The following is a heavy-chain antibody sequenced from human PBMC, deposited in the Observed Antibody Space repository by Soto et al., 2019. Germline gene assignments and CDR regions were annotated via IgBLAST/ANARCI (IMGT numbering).Heavy chain of an antibody. D-gene: IGHD2-2*02. CDR3: ARKVGYCSSTSCYSAYYYYYYMDV. Sequence: GGSLRLSCAASGFTFSSYAMSWVRQAPGKGLEWVSAISGSGGSTYYADYVKGRFTISRDNSKNTLYLQMNSLRAEDTAVYYCARKVGYCSSTSCYSAYYYYYYMDVWGKGTTVTVSS. CDR2: ISGSGGST. V-gene: IGHV3-23*01. CDR1: GFTFSSYA. J-gene: IGHJ6*03.